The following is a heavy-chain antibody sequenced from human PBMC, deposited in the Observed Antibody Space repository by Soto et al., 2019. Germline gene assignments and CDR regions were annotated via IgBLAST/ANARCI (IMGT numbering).Heavy chain of an antibody. CDR2: ISGSGGST. CDR3: AKDALVDYYDSSGYGVY. V-gene: IGHV3-23*01. D-gene: IGHD3-22*01. Sequence: GSLRLSCAASGFTFSSYAMSWVRQAPGKGLEWVSAISGSGGSTYYADSVKGRFTISRDNSKNTLYLQMNSLRAEDTAVYYCAKDALVDYYDSSGYGVYWGQGTLVTVSS. CDR1: GFTFSSYA. J-gene: IGHJ4*02.